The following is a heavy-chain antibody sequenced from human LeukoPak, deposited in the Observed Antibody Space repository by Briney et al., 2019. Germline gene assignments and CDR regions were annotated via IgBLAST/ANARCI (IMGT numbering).Heavy chain of an antibody. Sequence: GGSLRLSCAASGLTFSNYGMHWVRQAPGKGLEWVAFIRYDGSNKYYADSVKGRFTISRDNSKNTLYLQMNSLRAEDTAVYYCARYDSSGYYFDYWGQGTLVTVSS. V-gene: IGHV3-30*02. CDR2: IRYDGSNK. D-gene: IGHD3-22*01. CDR3: ARYDSSGYYFDY. CDR1: GLTFSNYG. J-gene: IGHJ4*02.